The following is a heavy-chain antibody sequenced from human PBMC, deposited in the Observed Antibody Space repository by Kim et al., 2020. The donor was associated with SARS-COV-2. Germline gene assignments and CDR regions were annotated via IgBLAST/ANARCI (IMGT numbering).Heavy chain of an antibody. CDR3: ARDRYYYGSGPFFDY. Sequence: PSLKSRVTISVDTSKNQFSLKLSSVTAADTAVYYCARDRYYYGSGPFFDYWGQGTLVTVSS. D-gene: IGHD3-10*01. J-gene: IGHJ4*02. V-gene: IGHV4-31*02.